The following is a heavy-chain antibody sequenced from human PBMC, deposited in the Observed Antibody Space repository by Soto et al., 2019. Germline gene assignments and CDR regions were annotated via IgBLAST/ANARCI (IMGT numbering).Heavy chain of an antibody. D-gene: IGHD1-1*01. CDR1: GGSISSYY. Sequence: QVQLQESGPGLVKPSETLSLTCTVSGGSISSYYWSWIRQPPGKGLEWIGHIYYSGSTNYNPSLKSRVTISVDMSKNQFSLKVSSVTAADTAVYYCARQPGTPGTTFPLSRRTPSTYYGVDVWGQGTTVTVS. CDR3: ARQPGTPGTTFPLSRRTPSTYYGVDV. J-gene: IGHJ6*02. CDR2: IYYSGST. V-gene: IGHV4-59*08.